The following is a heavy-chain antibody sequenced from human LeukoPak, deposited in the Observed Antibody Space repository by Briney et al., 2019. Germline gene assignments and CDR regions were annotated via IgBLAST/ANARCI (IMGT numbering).Heavy chain of an antibody. CDR1: GFTFSSYA. CDR2: ISGSGGST. J-gene: IGHJ4*02. CDR3: GVYSSSWHDY. V-gene: IGHV3-23*01. Sequence: GGSLRLSCAASGFTFSSYAMSWVRQAPGKGLEWVSVISGSGGSTNYADSVKGRLTISRDNSKNTLYLQMNSLRAEDTAVYYCGVYSSSWHDYWGQGTLVTVSS. D-gene: IGHD6-13*01.